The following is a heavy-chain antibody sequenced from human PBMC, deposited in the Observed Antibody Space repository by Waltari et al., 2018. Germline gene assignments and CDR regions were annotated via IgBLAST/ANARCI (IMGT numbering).Heavy chain of an antibody. CDR3: ARDLAIYYYGSGSSLYFDY. CDR2: IYHSGST. D-gene: IGHD3-10*01. V-gene: IGHV4-38-2*02. CDR1: GYSISSGYY. J-gene: IGHJ4*02. Sequence: QVQLQESGPGLVKPSETLSLTCAVSGYSISSGYYWGWIRQPPGKGLEWIGSIYHSGSTYYNPSLKSRVTISVDTSKNQFSLKLSSVTAADTAVYYCARDLAIYYYGSGSSLYFDYWGQGTLVTVSS.